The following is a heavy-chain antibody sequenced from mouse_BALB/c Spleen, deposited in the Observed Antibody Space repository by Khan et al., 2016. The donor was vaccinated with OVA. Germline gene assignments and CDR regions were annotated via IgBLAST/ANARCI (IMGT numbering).Heavy chain of an antibody. CDR3: AGFFGNYGWYFDV. V-gene: IGHV2-9*02. CDR2: IWAGGRT. Sequence: VQLQESGPAMVAPSQSLSITCTVSGFSLTNYGVHWVRQPPGKGLEWLGLIWAGGRTNYNSALMSRLSISKDNSKSQVFLKMNSLQADDTAIYYCAGFFGNYGWYFDVWGAGTTVTVSS. D-gene: IGHD2-1*01. J-gene: IGHJ1*01. CDR1: GFSLTNYG.